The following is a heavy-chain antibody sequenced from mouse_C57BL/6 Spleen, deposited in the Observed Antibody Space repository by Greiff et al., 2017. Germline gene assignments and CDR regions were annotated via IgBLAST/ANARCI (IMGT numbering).Heavy chain of an antibody. CDR3: ARSDDDYAMDY. CDR2: INPNNGGT. J-gene: IGHJ4*01. CDR1: GYTFTDYY. Sequence: EVQLQQSGPELVKPGASVKISCKASGYTFTDYYMNWVQQSHGKSLEWIGDINPNNGGTSYNQKFKGKATLTVDKSSSTASMELRSLTSEDSAVYYCARSDDDYAMDYWGQGTSVTVSS. V-gene: IGHV1-26*01.